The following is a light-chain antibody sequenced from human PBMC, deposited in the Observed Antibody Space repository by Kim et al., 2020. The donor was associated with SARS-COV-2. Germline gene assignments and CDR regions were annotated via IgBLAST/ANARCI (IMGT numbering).Light chain of an antibody. J-gene: IGKJ2*01. CDR2: EAS. CDR1: QSISNV. V-gene: IGKV1-5*03. CDR3: QQYYSFST. Sequence: LAASVGDRVTMTCRASQSISNVLAWYQQKPGKAPKLLIYEASTLQTGVPSRFSGSGSATEFTLTITRLQPDDFATYYCQQYYSFSTFGQGTKLEI.